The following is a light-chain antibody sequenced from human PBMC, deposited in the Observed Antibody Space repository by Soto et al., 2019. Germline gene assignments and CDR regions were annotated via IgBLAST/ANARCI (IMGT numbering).Light chain of an antibody. V-gene: IGKV3-15*01. Sequence: EVVMTQSPATLSVSPGERATLSCWASQSISSNLAWYQQKPGQAPRLIIYGASTRATGIPARFSGSGSGTDFTLTIASLQSEDFADYFWQQYDKWPPMYTFGQGTKLEIK. CDR3: QQYDKWPPMYT. CDR1: QSISSN. CDR2: GAS. J-gene: IGKJ2*01.